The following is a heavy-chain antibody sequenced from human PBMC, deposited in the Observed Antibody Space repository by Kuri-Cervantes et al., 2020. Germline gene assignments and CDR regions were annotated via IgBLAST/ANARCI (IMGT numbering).Heavy chain of an antibody. J-gene: IGHJ6*02. Sequence: GESLKISCAASGFTVSSNYMSWVRQAPGKGLVWVSRINSDGSSTSYADSVKGRFTISRDNAKNTLYLQMNSLRAEDTAVYYCARLGVLITYYYGMDVWGQGTTVTVSS. CDR3: ARLGVLITYYYGMDV. CDR1: GFTVSSNY. CDR2: INSDGSST. V-gene: IGHV3-74*01.